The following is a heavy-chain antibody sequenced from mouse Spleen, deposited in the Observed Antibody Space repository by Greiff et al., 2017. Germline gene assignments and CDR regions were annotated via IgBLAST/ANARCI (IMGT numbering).Heavy chain of an antibody. V-gene: IGHV5-17*01. CDR2: ISSGSSTI. CDR1: GFTFSDYG. J-gene: IGHJ3*01. Sequence: EVKLVESGGGLVKPGGSLKLSCAASGFTFSDYGMHWVRQAPEKGLEWVAYISSGSSTIYYADTVKGRFTISRDNAKNTLFLQMTSLRSEDTAMYYCARPRDLYGDYSAWFAYWGHGTLVTVSA. D-gene: IGHD2-13*01. CDR3: ARPRDLYGDYSAWFAY.